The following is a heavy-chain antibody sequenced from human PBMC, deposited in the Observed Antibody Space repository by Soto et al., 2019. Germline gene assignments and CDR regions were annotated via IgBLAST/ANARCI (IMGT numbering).Heavy chain of an antibody. Sequence: QVQLVESGGGVVQPGRSLRLSCAASGFTFSSYGMHWVRQAPGKGLEWVAVISYDGSNKYYADSVKGRFTISRDNSKNTLYLQMKSLRAEDTAVYYCAKDIVVVPAAIGAGYYYYYGMDVWGQGTTVTVSS. D-gene: IGHD2-2*01. CDR1: GFTFSSYG. V-gene: IGHV3-30*18. CDR3: AKDIVVVPAAIGAGYYYYYGMDV. CDR2: ISYDGSNK. J-gene: IGHJ6*02.